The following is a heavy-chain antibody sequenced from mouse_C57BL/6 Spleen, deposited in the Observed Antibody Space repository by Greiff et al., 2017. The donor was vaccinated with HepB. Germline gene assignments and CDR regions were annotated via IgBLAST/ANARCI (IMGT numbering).Heavy chain of an antibody. CDR2: ISSGSSTI. V-gene: IGHV5-17*01. Sequence: EVKLVESGGGLVKPGGSLKLSCAASGFTFSDYGMHWVRQAPEKGLEWVAYISSGSSTIYYADTVKGRFTISRDNAKNTLFLQMTSLRSEDTAMYYCARGYDYLFAYWGQGTLVTVSA. CDR3: ARGYDYLFAY. CDR1: GFTFSDYG. J-gene: IGHJ3*01. D-gene: IGHD2-4*01.